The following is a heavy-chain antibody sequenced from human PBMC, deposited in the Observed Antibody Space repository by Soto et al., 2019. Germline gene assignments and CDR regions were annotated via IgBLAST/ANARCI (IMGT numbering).Heavy chain of an antibody. Sequence: SETLSLTCTVSGDSITSYNWNWLRQPPGKALEWIGYVYSSGSTNYNPSLKSRVTISVDTSKNQFSLKLSSVTAADTAVYYCAIVNILPPYSIVFRGPGLLVTLSS. J-gene: IGHJ4*02. CDR3: AIVNILPPYSIVF. CDR1: GDSITSYN. V-gene: IGHV4-4*08. D-gene: IGHD3-9*01. CDR2: VYSSGST.